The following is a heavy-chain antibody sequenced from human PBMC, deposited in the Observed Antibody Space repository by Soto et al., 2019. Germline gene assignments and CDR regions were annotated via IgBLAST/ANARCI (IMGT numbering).Heavy chain of an antibody. CDR3: ARDPNFISKGPNFQY. Sequence: VGSLRLSCASSVFMFSSYAMHWVRHSPGKWLEWVAVISYDGSNKYYTDSVKGQFTISRDNSKNTLYLQMDSLRTEDTAVYYCARDPNFISKGPNFQYWGQGTLVIVS. CDR2: ISYDGSNK. CDR1: VFMFSSYA. J-gene: IGHJ4*02. D-gene: IGHD3-10*01. V-gene: IGHV3-30-3*01.